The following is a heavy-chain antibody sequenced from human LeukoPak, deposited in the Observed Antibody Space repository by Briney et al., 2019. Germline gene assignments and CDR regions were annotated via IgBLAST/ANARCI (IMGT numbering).Heavy chain of an antibody. CDR1: GYTFTSYG. V-gene: IGHV1-18*01. J-gene: IGHJ4*02. D-gene: IGHD6-13*01. CDR3: ARDVHRLMEADFVAAALY. CDR2: ISAYNGNT. Sequence: ASVKVSCKASGYTFTSYGISWVRQAPGQGLEWMGWISAYNGNTNYAQKFQGRVTMTRDTSISTAYMELSRLTSDDTAVYYCARDVHRLMEADFVAAALYWGQGTLVTVSS.